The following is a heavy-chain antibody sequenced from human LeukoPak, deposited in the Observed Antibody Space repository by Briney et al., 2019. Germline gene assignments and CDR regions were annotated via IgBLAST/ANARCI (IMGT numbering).Heavy chain of an antibody. Sequence: SETLPLTCTVSGGSISSGDYYWSWIRQPPGKGLEWIGYIYYSGSTYYNPSLKSRVTISVDTSKNQFSLKLSSVTAADTAVYYCARDTRRVRGIAGYYYGMDVWGKGTTVTVSS. CDR1: GGSISSGDYY. CDR3: ARDTRRVRGIAGYYYGMDV. J-gene: IGHJ6*04. D-gene: IGHD3-10*01. V-gene: IGHV4-30-4*01. CDR2: IYYSGST.